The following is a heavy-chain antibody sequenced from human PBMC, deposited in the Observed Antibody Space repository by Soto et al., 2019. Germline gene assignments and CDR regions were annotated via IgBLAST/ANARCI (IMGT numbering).Heavy chain of an antibody. CDR2: MNPNSGNT. D-gene: IGHD6-13*01. J-gene: IGHJ6*02. CDR1: GYTFTSYD. CDR3: ANSLWQQLDFYGMDV. V-gene: IGHV1-8*01. Sequence: QVQLVQSGAEVKKPGASVKVSCKASGYTFTSYDINWVRQATGQGLEWMGWMNPNSGNTGYAQKFQGRVTMTRNTAISTAYMELSSLRSEDTAVYYCANSLWQQLDFYGMDVWGQGTTVTVSS.